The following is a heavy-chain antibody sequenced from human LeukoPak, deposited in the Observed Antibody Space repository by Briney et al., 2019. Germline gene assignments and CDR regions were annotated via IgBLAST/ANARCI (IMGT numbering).Heavy chain of an antibody. J-gene: IGHJ4*02. CDR3: AGGGIAAADFDY. Sequence: PSETLSLTCTVSGGSISSYYRSWIRQPPGKGLEWIGYIYYSGSTNYNPSLKSRVTISVDTSKNQFSLKLSSVTAADTAVYYCAGGGIAAADFDYWGQGTLVTVSS. CDR1: GGSISSYY. CDR2: IYYSGST. V-gene: IGHV4-59*01. D-gene: IGHD6-13*01.